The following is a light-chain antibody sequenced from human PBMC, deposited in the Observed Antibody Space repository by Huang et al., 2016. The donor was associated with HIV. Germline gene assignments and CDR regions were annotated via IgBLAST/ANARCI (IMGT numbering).Light chain of an antibody. CDR3: QQYNNWPRT. Sequence: EIMMTQSPATLSVSPGEGASLSCRASQSVRSNLAWYQQKPGQAPRLLIYVASTRATGIPARFSGSGSGTEFTLTISSLQSEDFAVYYCQQYNNWPRTFGQGTKVEIK. CDR1: QSVRSN. J-gene: IGKJ1*01. CDR2: VAS. V-gene: IGKV3-15*01.